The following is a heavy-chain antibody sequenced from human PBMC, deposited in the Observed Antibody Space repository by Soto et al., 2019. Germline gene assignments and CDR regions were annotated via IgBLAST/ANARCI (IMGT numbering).Heavy chain of an antibody. CDR1: GGSFSGYY. V-gene: IGHV4-34*01. Sequence: SETLSLTCAVYGGSFSGYYWSWIRQPPGKGLEWIGEINHSGSTNYNPSLKSRVTISVDTSKNQFSLKLSSVTAADTAVYYCARGSLTYYYDSSGYYYDYWGQGTLVTVSS. CDR2: INHSGST. CDR3: ARGSLTYYYDSSGYYYDY. J-gene: IGHJ4*02. D-gene: IGHD3-22*01.